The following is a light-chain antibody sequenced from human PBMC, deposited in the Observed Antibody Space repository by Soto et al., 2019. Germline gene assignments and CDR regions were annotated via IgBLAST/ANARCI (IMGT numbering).Light chain of an antibody. CDR2: KAS. J-gene: IGKJ2*01. V-gene: IGKV1-5*03. CDR3: QQYNGYPHT. CDR1: QSISTW. Sequence: DIPMTQSPSTLSASVGDRVTITCRASQSISTWLAWYQQKPGKAPKLLIYKASSLRNGVPSRFSGSGSGTEFTLTIYSLQPDDFASYYGQQYNGYPHTFGQGTKLEIK.